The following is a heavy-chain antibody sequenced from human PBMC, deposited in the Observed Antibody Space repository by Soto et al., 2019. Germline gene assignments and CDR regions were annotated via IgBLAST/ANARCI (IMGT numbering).Heavy chain of an antibody. J-gene: IGHJ4*02. D-gene: IGHD1-26*01. CDR2: IIPILGIA. V-gene: IGHV1-69*02. CDR3: ARGRSGSYYGGNYFDY. Sequence: QVQLVQSGAEVKKPGSSVKVSCKASGGTFSSYTISWVRQAPGQGLEWMGRIIPILGIANYAQKFQGRVTITADKSTSTAYMELSSLRSEDTAVYYCARGRSGSYYGGNYFDYWGQGTLVTVSS. CDR1: GGTFSSYT.